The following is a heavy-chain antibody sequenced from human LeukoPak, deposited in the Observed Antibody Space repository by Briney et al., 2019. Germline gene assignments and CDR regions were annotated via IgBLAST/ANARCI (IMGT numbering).Heavy chain of an antibody. CDR1: GFTFSSYS. Sequence: PGGSLRLSCAASGFTFSSYSMNWVRQAPGKGLEWVSSISSSSYIYYADSVKGRFTISRDNAKNSLYLQMNSLRAEDTAVYYCARGLSGSSSWVDYWGQGTLVTVSS. CDR3: ARGLSGSSSWVDY. D-gene: IGHD6-13*01. V-gene: IGHV3-21*01. CDR2: ISSSSYI. J-gene: IGHJ4*02.